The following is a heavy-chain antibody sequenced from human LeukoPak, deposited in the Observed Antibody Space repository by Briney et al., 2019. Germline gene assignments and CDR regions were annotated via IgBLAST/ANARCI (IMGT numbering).Heavy chain of an antibody. CDR3: ARDPAGYYYGSGSSYFDY. J-gene: IGHJ4*02. V-gene: IGHV3-30*03. D-gene: IGHD3-10*01. Sequence: PGGSLRLSCAASGFTFSSYGMHWVRQAPGKGLEWVAFLAYDGSHKNYADSVKGRFTISRDNPKNTVYLQMNSLRAEDTAIYYCARDPAGYYYGSGSSYFDYWGLGTLVTVSS. CDR2: LAYDGSHK. CDR1: GFTFSSYG.